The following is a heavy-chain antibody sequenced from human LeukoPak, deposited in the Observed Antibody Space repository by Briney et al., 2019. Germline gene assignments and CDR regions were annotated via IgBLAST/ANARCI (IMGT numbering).Heavy chain of an antibody. CDR3: ARGELRGFFDY. CDR1: GYSFTNYW. V-gene: IGHV5-51*01. D-gene: IGHD1-26*01. Sequence: GESLKISCKGSGYSFTNYWIGWVRQMPGKGLEWMGIINPGDSDTRYSPSFRGQVTISADKSISTAYLQWSSLKASDSAMYYCARGELRGFFDYWGQGTLVTASS. J-gene: IGHJ4*02. CDR2: INPGDSDT.